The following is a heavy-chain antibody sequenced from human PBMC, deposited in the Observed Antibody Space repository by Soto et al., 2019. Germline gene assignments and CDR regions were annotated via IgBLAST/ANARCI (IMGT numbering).Heavy chain of an antibody. J-gene: IGHJ6*03. Sequence: GGSLRLSCAASGFTFSNYGMHWVRQAPGKGLEWVAIISYDESNKYYADAVKGRFTISRDNSRNMLYLQINSLRAEDTAVYYCAKEYSGYYYYYMDVWGKGTTVTVSS. CDR2: ISYDESNK. CDR1: GFTFSNYG. D-gene: IGHD1-26*01. V-gene: IGHV3-30*18. CDR3: AKEYSGYYYYYMDV.